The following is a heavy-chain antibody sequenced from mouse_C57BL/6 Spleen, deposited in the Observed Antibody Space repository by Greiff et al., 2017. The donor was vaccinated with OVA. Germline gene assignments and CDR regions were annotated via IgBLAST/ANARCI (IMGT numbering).Heavy chain of an antibody. CDR2: ISSGGSYT. Sequence: EVQLVESGGDLVKPGGSLKLSCAASGFTFSSYGMSWVRQTPDKRLEWVATISSGGSYTYYTDSVKGRFTISRDNATNTLYLQMSSLKSEDTAMYYCARKGVYDGYGVDWYFDVWGTGTTVTVSS. D-gene: IGHD2-2*01. CDR1: GFTFSSYG. V-gene: IGHV5-6*01. CDR3: ARKGVYDGYGVDWYFDV. J-gene: IGHJ1*03.